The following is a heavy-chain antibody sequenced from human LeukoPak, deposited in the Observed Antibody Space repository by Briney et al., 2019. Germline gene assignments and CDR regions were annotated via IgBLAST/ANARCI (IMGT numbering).Heavy chain of an antibody. CDR1: GGSISSGDYY. CDR2: IYNSGSA. J-gene: IGHJ4*02. CDR3: ARLQGGRSGYYPFDY. Sequence: PSETLSLTCTVSGGSISSGDYYWSWIRQPPGKGLEWIGYIYNSGSAYYNPSLESRVTISVDTSKNQFSLKVSSVTAADTAVYYCARLQGGRSGYYPFDYWDQGTLVTVSS. D-gene: IGHD3-22*01. V-gene: IGHV4-30-4*01.